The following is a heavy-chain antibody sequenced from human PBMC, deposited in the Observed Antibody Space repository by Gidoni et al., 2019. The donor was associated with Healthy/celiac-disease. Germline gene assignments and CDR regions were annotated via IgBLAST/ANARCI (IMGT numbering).Heavy chain of an antibody. CDR2: IKSKTDGGTT. CDR1: GFTFSNAW. CDR3: TTGPGYSSGWYNY. D-gene: IGHD6-19*01. J-gene: IGHJ4*02. V-gene: IGHV3-15*01. Sequence: EVQLLESGGGLVKPGGSLRLSCAASGFTFSNAWMSWVRQAPGKGLEWVGRIKSKTDGGTTDYAAPVKGRFTISRDDSKNTLYLQMNSLKTEDTAVYYCTTGPGYSSGWYNYWGQGTLVTVSS.